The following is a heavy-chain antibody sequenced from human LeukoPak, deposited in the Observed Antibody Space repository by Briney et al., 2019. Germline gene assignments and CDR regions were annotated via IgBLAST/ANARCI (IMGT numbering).Heavy chain of an antibody. CDR3: ARVWTGQWPPHYYYMDV. CDR1: GFTFSTFT. V-gene: IGHV3-21*01. D-gene: IGHD6-19*01. J-gene: IGHJ6*03. Sequence: GGSLRLSCVVSGFTFSTFTMNWVRQAPGKGLEWISCISSSSSYIYYADSVKGRFTISRDDAKNSLYLQMNSLRAEDTAVYYCARVWTGQWPPHYYYMDVWGKGTTVTISS. CDR2: ISSSSSYI.